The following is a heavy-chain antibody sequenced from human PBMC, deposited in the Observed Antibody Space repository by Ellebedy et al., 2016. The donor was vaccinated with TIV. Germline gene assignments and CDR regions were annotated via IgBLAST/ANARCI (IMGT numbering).Heavy chain of an antibody. CDR2: IRQEGDEI. V-gene: IGHV3-7*01. J-gene: IGHJ5*02. CDR3: ARRASYGDYAVQVNPWFDP. D-gene: IGHD4-17*01. CDR1: GFNFRSYW. Sequence: GESLKISCAASGFNFRSYWMAWVRQAPGKGLEWVAKIRQEGDEIYYVESVKGRFTISRDTAKNSLCPQMNSLRVEDPAVYYCARRASYGDYAVQVNPWFDPWGQGTLVTVSS.